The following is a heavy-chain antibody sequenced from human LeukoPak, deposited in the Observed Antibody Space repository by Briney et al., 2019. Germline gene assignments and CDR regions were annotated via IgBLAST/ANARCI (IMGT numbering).Heavy chain of an antibody. J-gene: IGHJ3*02. CDR1: GGSISSYY. D-gene: IGHD2-2*01. CDR2: IYYSGST. Sequence: PSETLSLTCTVSGGSISSYYWSRIRQPPGKGLEWIGYIYYSGSTNYNPSLKSRVTISVDTSKNQFSLKLSSVTAADTAVYYCARGSYCSSTSCYARAFDIWGQGTMVTVSS. V-gene: IGHV4-59*01. CDR3: ARGSYCSSTSCYARAFDI.